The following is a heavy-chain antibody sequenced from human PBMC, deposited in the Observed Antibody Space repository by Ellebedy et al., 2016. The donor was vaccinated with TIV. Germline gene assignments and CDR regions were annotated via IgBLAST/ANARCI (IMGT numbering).Heavy chain of an antibody. D-gene: IGHD6-19*01. V-gene: IGHV3-66*01. CDR3: ARGSSSGWRYYYGMDV. Sequence: GESLKISCAASGFSLNVNYMSWVRQAPGKGLEWVSIIYSGVSGGSTYYADSVKGRFTISRDNAKNSLYLQMNSLRAEDTAVYYCARGSSSGWRYYYGMDVWGQGTTVTVSS. CDR1: GFSLNVNY. CDR2: IYSGVSGGST. J-gene: IGHJ6*02.